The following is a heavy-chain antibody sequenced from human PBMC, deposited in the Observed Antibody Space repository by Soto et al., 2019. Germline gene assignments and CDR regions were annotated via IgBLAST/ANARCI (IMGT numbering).Heavy chain of an antibody. CDR2: IKTDGSST. J-gene: IGHJ4*02. V-gene: IGHV3-74*01. D-gene: IGHD3-10*01. CDR1: GFTFSDYW. CDR3: ANGEGSTYGLFH. Sequence: EVQLVESGGGLVQPGGSLRLSCAASGFTFSDYWIHWVRQAPGKGLVWVSRIKTDGSSTDYADSVKGRFTISRANAKNTLYLQMNRLSAEDTAVSYCANGEGSTYGLFHWGQGTLVTVSS.